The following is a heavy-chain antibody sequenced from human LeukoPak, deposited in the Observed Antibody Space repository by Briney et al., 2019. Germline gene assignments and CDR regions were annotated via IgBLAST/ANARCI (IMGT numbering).Heavy chain of an antibody. Sequence: GASVKVSCKASGGTFSSYAISWVXQAPGQGLEWMGGIIPIFGTANYXQKFQGRVTITAXESTSTAYMELSSLRSEDTAVYYCARERPLNWFDPWGQGTLVTVSS. CDR2: IIPIFGTA. CDR1: GGTFSSYA. CDR3: ARERPLNWFDP. J-gene: IGHJ5*02. V-gene: IGHV1-69*13.